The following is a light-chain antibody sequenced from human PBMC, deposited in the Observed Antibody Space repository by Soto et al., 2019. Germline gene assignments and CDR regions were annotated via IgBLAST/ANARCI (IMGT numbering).Light chain of an antibody. J-gene: IGKJ1*01. Sequence: DIQMTQSPSTLSASVGDRVTITCRASQSISSWLAWYQQKPGKAPKLLIYKASSLESGVPSRFSGSGSGPEFTLTISSLQPDDFATYCCQQYNSYSWTFGQGTKVEIK. CDR3: QQYNSYSWT. V-gene: IGKV1-5*03. CDR2: KAS. CDR1: QSISSW.